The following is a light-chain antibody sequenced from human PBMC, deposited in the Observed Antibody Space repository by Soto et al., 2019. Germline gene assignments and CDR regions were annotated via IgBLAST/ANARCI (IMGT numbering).Light chain of an antibody. J-gene: IGLJ2*01. CDR3: TSFTSASTQV. CDR2: DVS. V-gene: IGLV2-14*01. Sequence: QSALTQPASVSGSPGQSITISCTGTSSDVGAYNYVSWYQQHPGKAPKLMIYDVSNRPSGVSNRFSGSKSGNTASLTISGPQAEDEADYYCTSFTSASTQVFGGGTKLTVL. CDR1: SSDVGAYNY.